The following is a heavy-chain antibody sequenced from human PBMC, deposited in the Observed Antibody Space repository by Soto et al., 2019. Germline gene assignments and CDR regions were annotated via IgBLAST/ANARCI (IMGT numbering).Heavy chain of an antibody. CDR2: IDPNGQST. V-gene: IGHV3-23*01. CDR1: GFTFNKYA. D-gene: IGHD2-21*01. Sequence: DVQLLESGGGLVQPGGSLRLSCAASGFTFNKYAMSWVRQAPGKGLEWVSTIDPNGQSTYYADSVKGRFTISRDNSKDTLYLHMNSLRAEDTAVYYCVSRNPPVVFGPFDYWGHGTLLTVS. CDR3: VSRNPPVVFGPFDY. J-gene: IGHJ4*01.